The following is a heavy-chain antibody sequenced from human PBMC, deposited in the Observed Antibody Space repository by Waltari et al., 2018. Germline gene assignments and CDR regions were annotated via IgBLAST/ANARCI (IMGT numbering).Heavy chain of an antibody. CDR1: GFTFSSYA. V-gene: IGHV3-23*03. J-gene: IGHJ4*02. CDR2: IYSGGST. Sequence: EVQLLESGGGLVQPGGSLRLSCAASGFTFSSYAMSWVRQAPGKGLEWVSVIYSGGSTYYADSVKGRFTISRDNSKNTLYLQMNSLRAEDTVVYYCAKERTGTTTWDGFDYWGQGTLVTVSS. D-gene: IGHD1-1*01. CDR3: AKERTGTTTWDGFDY.